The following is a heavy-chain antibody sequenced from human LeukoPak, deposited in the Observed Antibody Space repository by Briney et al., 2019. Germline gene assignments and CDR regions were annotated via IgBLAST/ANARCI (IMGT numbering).Heavy chain of an antibody. D-gene: IGHD6-19*01. CDR2: IFYSGST. V-gene: IGHV4-59*08. CDR3: ARSPSGGWYNWFDP. CDR1: GGSISSHY. J-gene: IGHJ5*02. Sequence: PSETLSLTCTVSGGSISSHYWSWIRQPPGKGLEWIGYIFYSGSTNYNPSLNSRVTISVDTSKNQFSLKLSSVTAADTAVYYCARSPSGGWYNWFDPWGQGTLVTVSS.